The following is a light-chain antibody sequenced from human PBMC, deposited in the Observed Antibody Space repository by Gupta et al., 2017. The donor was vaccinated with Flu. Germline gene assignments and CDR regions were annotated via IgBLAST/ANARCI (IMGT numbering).Light chain of an antibody. CDR1: QTIHSF. V-gene: IGKV1-39*01. Sequence: PSSLSASIGDRVTITGRASQTIHSFLNWYQQKPGKPPNLLVFAASNLQTGVPSRFSGSTSGTDYTLTISSLQPEDFATYYCHQSFKMPWTFGQGTKVELK. J-gene: IGKJ1*01. CDR3: HQSFKMPWT. CDR2: AAS.